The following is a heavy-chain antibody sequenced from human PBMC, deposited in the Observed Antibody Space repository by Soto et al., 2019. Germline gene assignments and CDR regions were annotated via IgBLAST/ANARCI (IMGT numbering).Heavy chain of an antibody. J-gene: IGHJ4*02. CDR1: YGSISSYY. CDR2: IYYSVST. CDR3: ATLQREYQLPHEY. Sequence: PLAVTWTVSYGSISSYYWSWILKPPWKLLEFIGYIYYSVSTNYNPSLKSRVTISVDTSKNQFSLKLSSVTAADTAVYYCATLQREYQLPHEYWGQGTLVNVSS. V-gene: IGHV4-59*01. D-gene: IGHD2-2*01.